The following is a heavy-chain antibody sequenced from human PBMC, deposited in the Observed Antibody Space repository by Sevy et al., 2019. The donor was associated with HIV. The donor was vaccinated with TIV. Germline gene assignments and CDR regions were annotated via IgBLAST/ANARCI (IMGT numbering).Heavy chain of an antibody. CDR2: ISNSGSAK. Sequence: GGSLRLSCTASGFPFGSYEMNWVRQAPGKGLEWVSYISNSGSAKYYSDSVRGRFTISRDNAKNSLYLQMKSLRAEDTAVYYCARDLPPSATTVAHFDYWGRGTLVTVSS. J-gene: IGHJ4*02. D-gene: IGHD4-17*01. CDR1: GFPFGSYE. V-gene: IGHV3-48*03. CDR3: ARDLPPSATTVAHFDY.